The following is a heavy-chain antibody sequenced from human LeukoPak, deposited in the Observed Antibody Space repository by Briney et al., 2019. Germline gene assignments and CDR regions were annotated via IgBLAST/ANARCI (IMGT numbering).Heavy chain of an antibody. J-gene: IGHJ4*02. CDR3: AKASSSDYYLDY. V-gene: IGHV3-33*06. CDR2: IWYDGSKE. D-gene: IGHD6-6*01. Sequence: GGSLRLSCAASGFTSSSYAMHWVRQAPGKGLEWVAVIWYDGSKEYYADSVKGRFAISRDNSKNTLYVQMNSLRAEDTAVYYCAKASSSDYYLDYWGQGTLVTVSS. CDR1: GFTSSSYA.